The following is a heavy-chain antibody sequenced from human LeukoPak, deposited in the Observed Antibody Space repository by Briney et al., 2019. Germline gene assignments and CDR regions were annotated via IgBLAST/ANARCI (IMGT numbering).Heavy chain of an antibody. V-gene: IGHV3-7*01. CDR2: INQDGREK. J-gene: IGHJ4*02. Sequence: GGSLRLSCAASGFTFSSYAITWVRQVPGKGLQWVANINQDGREKYYMDSMKGRLNISRDNTENSVFLQLTSLRPEDTGIYFCAKGRDYGDFWGQGTLVAVSS. CDR1: GFTFSSYA. CDR3: AKGRDYGDF.